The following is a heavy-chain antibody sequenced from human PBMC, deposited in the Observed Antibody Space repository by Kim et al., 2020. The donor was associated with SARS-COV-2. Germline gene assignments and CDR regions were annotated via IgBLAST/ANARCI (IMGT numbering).Heavy chain of an antibody. CDR1: GGSISSGGYY. D-gene: IGHD3-3*01. Sequence: SETLSLTCTVSGGSISSGGYYWSWIRQHPGKGLEWIGYIYYSGSTYYNPSLKSRVTISVDTSKNQFSLKLSSVTAADTAVYYCARGTYYDFSLNWFDPWGQGTLVTVSS. V-gene: IGHV4-31*03. CDR3: ARGTYYDFSLNWFDP. CDR2: IYYSGST. J-gene: IGHJ5*02.